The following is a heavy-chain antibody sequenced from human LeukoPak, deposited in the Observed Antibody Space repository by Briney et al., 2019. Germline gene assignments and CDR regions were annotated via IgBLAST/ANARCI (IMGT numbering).Heavy chain of an antibody. Sequence: SQTLSLTRTVSGGSISSGVFSWNWIRQHPGKGLEWIGYIYYSGSTFYNPSLKSRVTISVDTSKNQFSLKLRSVTAADTAVYYCARDVGTVTDLGRFDPWGQGTLVTVSS. V-gene: IGHV4-31*03. CDR2: IYYSGST. J-gene: IGHJ5*02. D-gene: IGHD4-17*01. CDR3: ARDVGTVTDLGRFDP. CDR1: GGSISSGVFS.